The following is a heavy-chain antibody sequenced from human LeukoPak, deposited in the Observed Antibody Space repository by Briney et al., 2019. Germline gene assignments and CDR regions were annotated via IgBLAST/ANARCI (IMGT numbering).Heavy chain of an antibody. D-gene: IGHD3-3*01. Sequence: PSGTLSLTCTVSGGSISSYYWSWIRQPPGKGLEWIGYIYYSGSTNYNPSLKSRVTISVDTSKNQFSLKLSSVTAADTAVYYCARGGDGFWSGYYAYWGQGTLVTVSS. V-gene: IGHV4-59*01. J-gene: IGHJ4*02. CDR1: GGSISSYY. CDR3: ARGGDGFWSGYYAY. CDR2: IYYSGST.